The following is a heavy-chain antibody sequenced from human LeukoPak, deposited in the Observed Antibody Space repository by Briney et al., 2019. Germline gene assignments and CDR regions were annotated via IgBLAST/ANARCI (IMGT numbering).Heavy chain of an antibody. D-gene: IGHD3-9*01. CDR2: IYYSGST. J-gene: IGHJ4*02. V-gene: IGHV4-59*08. CDR1: GGSISSYY. CDR3: ARQVPWYYDILTGYYKDRAGDAYYFDY. Sequence: PSETLSLTCTVSGGSISSYYWSWIRQPPGKGLEWIGYIYYSGSTNYNPSLKSRVTMSVDTSKNQFSLKLSSVTAADTAVYYCARQVPWYYDILTGYYKDRAGDAYYFDYWGQGTLVTVSS.